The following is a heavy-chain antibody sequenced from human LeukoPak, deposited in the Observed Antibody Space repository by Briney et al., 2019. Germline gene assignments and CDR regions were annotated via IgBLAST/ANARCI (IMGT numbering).Heavy chain of an antibody. V-gene: IGHV3-33*01. CDR2: IWYDGSNK. CDR1: GFTFRSYG. CDR3: ARDSAAGPCSSTSCYPSDN. Sequence: PGRSLRLSCAASGFTFRSYGMHWVRRAPGKGLEWVAVIWYDGSNKYYADSVKGRFTISRDNSKNTLYLQMNSLRAEDTAVYYCARDSAAGPCSSTSCYPSDNWGQGTLVTVSS. J-gene: IGHJ4*02. D-gene: IGHD2-2*01.